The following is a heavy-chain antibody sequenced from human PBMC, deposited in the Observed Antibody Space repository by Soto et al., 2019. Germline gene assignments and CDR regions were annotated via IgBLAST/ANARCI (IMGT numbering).Heavy chain of an antibody. CDR1: GGSISSSSYY. CDR2: IYYSGST. J-gene: IGHJ5*02. V-gene: IGHV4-39*01. Sequence: PSETLSLTCTVSGGSISSSSYYWGWIRQPPGKGLEWIGSIYYSGSTYYNPSLKSRVTISVDTSKNQFSLKLSSVTAADTAVYYCARGNHYASVRLGGWFDPWGQGTLVTVSS. D-gene: IGHD3-10*01. CDR3: ARGNHYASVRLGGWFDP.